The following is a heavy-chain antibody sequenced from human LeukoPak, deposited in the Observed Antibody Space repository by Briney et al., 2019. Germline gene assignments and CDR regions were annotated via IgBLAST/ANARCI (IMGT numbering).Heavy chain of an antibody. D-gene: IGHD2-15*01. CDR1: GFTFRNYW. Sequence: GGSLRLSCAASGFTFRNYWMSWVRQAPGKGLEWVANTKPDGSEKNYVDSVKGRFIISRDNAKNSLFLQMDSLKVEDTAIYYCTTDRWYSADHWGQGTLVTVSS. J-gene: IGHJ5*02. CDR2: TKPDGSEK. CDR3: TTDRWYSADH. V-gene: IGHV3-7*03.